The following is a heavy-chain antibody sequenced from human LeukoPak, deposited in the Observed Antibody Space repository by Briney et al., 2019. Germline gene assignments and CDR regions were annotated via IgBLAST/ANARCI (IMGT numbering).Heavy chain of an antibody. Sequence: SQTLSLTCTVSGGSISSGSYYWSWIRQPAGKGLEWIGRIYTSGSTNYNPSLKSRFTISVDTSKNQFSLKLSSVTAADTAVYYCAREKGYYDSSGYYGYYYYMDVWGKGTTVTVSS. CDR2: IYTSGST. J-gene: IGHJ6*03. CDR1: GGSISSGSYY. D-gene: IGHD3-22*01. CDR3: AREKGYYDSSGYYGYYYYMDV. V-gene: IGHV4-61*02.